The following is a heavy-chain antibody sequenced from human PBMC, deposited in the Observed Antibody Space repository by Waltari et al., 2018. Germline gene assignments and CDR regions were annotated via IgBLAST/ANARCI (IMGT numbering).Heavy chain of an antibody. D-gene: IGHD2-15*01. CDR3: GREYCSGGRCYGGDY. CDR1: GYTFTTYG. CDR2: ISTYKGNT. V-gene: IGHV1-18*01. Sequence: QVQLVQSGAEVKKPGASVKVSCKASGYTFTTYGISWVRQAPGQGLAWMAWISTYKGNTNYAQKFQGRVTMTTDTSTSTAYMELRSLRSDDTAVYYCGREYCSGGRCYGGDYWGQGTLVTVSS. J-gene: IGHJ4*02.